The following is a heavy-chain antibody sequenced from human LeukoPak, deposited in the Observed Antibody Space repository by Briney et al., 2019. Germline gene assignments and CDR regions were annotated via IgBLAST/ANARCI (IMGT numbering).Heavy chain of an antibody. D-gene: IGHD3-22*01. V-gene: IGHV1-69*04. Sequence: ASVKVSCKASGGTFSSYAISWVRQAPGQGLEWMGRIIPIVGIANYAQKFQGRVTITADKSTSTAYMELSSLRSEDTAVYYCARGGGYYDSSGYYPFDYWGQGTLVTVSS. CDR3: ARGGGYYDSSGYYPFDY. CDR1: GGTFSSYA. J-gene: IGHJ4*02. CDR2: IIPIVGIA.